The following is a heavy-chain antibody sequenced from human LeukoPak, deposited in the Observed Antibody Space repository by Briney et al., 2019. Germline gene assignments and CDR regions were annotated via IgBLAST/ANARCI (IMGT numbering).Heavy chain of an antibody. CDR1: GFTFSSHG. CDR2: ISYDGSNK. Sequence: PGGSLRLSCAAAGFTFSSHGIHSARQAPGKGLGWVAVISYDGSNKYYADCVKGRFTISRDNSKNTLYLQMNSLRAEDTAVYYCARGAIPPIDWLFLDYWGQGTLVTVSS. D-gene: IGHD3-9*01. CDR3: ARGAIPPIDWLFLDY. J-gene: IGHJ4*02. V-gene: IGHV3-30*03.